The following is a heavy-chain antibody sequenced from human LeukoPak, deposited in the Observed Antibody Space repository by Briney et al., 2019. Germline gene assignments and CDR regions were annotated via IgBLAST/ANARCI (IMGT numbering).Heavy chain of an antibody. J-gene: IGHJ6*02. CDR1: GFTFSSYG. CDR2: ISSSSSYI. D-gene: IGHD5-18*01. Sequence: GGSLRLSCAASGFTFSSYGMNWVRQAPGKGLEWVSSISSSSSYIYYADAVKGRFTISRDNAKNSLYLQMNSLRAEDTAVYYCARGDTAMVIGYYYYGMDVWGQGTTVTVSS. V-gene: IGHV3-21*01. CDR3: ARGDTAMVIGYYYYGMDV.